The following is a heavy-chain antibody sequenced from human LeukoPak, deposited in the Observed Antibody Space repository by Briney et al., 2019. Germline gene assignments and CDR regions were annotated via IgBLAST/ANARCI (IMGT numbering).Heavy chain of an antibody. CDR2: ISYDGSNK. Sequence: GGSLRLCCAASGFTFSSYGMQWVRQAPGKGLEWVAVISYDGSNKYYADSVKGRFTISRDNSKNTLYLQMNSLRAEDTAVYYCAKPYDSSGYGYFDYWGQGTLVTVSS. D-gene: IGHD3-22*01. CDR3: AKPYDSSGYGYFDY. CDR1: GFTFSSYG. J-gene: IGHJ4*02. V-gene: IGHV3-30*18.